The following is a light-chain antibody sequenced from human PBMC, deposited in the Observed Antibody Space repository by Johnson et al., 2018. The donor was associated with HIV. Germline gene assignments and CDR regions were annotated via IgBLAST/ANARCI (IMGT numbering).Light chain of an antibody. J-gene: IGLJ1*01. CDR1: SSNIGNNY. CDR3: GTWDSSLSAYV. Sequence: QSVLTQPPSVSAAPGQKVTISCSGSSSNIGNNYVSWYQQLPGTAPKLLIYDNNKRPSGIPDRFSGSKSGTSATLGITGLQTGDEADYYCGTWDSSLSAYVFGTANKVTVL. V-gene: IGLV1-51*01. CDR2: DNN.